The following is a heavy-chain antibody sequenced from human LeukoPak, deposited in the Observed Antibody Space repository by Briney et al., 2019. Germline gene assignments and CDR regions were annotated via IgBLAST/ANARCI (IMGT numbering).Heavy chain of an antibody. CDR1: GYTFTGYY. CDR3: ARWFSDSSSAGGY. Sequence: ASVKVSCKASGYTFTGYYMHWVRQAPGQGPEWMGWVNPNSGGTNYAQKFQGRVTMTRDTSISTAYMELSRLRSDDTAVYYCARWFSDSSSAGGYWGQGTLVTVSS. J-gene: IGHJ4*02. D-gene: IGHD6-13*01. CDR2: VNPNSGGT. V-gene: IGHV1-2*02.